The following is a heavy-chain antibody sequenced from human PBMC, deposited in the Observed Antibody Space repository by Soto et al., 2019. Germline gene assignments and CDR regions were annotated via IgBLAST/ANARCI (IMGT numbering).Heavy chain of an antibody. CDR1: GYTYSGDY. CDR2: INPSGGST. D-gene: IGHD6-6*01. Sequence: ASVKRYCKASGYTYSGDYMDWGRQTPGQGLEWMGIINPSGGSTSYAQKFQGRVTMTRDTSTSTVYMELSSLRSEDTAVYYCARDRQLVGYYYGMDVWGQGTTVTVSS. CDR3: ARDRQLVGYYYGMDV. J-gene: IGHJ6*02. V-gene: IGHV1-46*01.